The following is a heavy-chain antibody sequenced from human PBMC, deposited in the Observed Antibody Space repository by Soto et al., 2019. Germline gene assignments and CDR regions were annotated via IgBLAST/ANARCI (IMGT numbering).Heavy chain of an antibody. CDR2: IYYSGST. V-gene: IGHV4-31*03. Sequence: QVQLQESGPGLVKPSQTLSLTCTVSGGSISSGGYYWSWIRQHPGKGLEWIGYIYYSGSTYYNPSLKSRVTXXVXTXXNQFSLKLSSVTAADTAVYYCARVPYGSGTENFDYWGQGTLVTVSS. J-gene: IGHJ4*02. D-gene: IGHD3-10*01. CDR3: ARVPYGSGTENFDY. CDR1: GGSISSGGYY.